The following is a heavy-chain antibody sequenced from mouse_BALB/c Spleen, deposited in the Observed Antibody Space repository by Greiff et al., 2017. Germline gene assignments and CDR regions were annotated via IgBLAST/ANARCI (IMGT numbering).Heavy chain of an antibody. V-gene: IGHV5-6*01. J-gene: IGHJ2*01. CDR3: ARQRGSWDFDY. CDR1: GFTFSSYG. Sequence: EVKLMESGGDLVKPGGSLKLSCAASGFTFSSYGMSWVRQTPDKRLEWVATISSGGSYTYYPDSVKGRFTISRDNAKNTLYLQMSSLKSEDTAMYYCARQRGSWDFDYWGQGTTLTVSS. D-gene: IGHD4-1*01. CDR2: ISSGGSYT.